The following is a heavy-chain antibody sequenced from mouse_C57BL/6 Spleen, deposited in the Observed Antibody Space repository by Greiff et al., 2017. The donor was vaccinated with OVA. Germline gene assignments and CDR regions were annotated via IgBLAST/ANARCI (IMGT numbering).Heavy chain of an antibody. J-gene: IGHJ4*01. Sequence: VKLVESGAELVRPGASVTLSCKASGYTFTDYEMHWVKQTPVHGLEWIGAIDPETGGTAYNQKFKGKAILTADKSSSTAYMELRSLTSEDSAVYYCTRWGYEGYAMDYWGQGTSVTVSS. CDR2: IDPETGGT. CDR1: GYTFTDYE. CDR3: TRWGYEGYAMDY. D-gene: IGHD2-3*01. V-gene: IGHV1-15*01.